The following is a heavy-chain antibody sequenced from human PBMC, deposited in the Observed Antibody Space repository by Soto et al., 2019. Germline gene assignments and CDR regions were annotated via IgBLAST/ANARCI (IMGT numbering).Heavy chain of an antibody. J-gene: IGHJ6*02. D-gene: IGHD1-26*01. CDR1: GFTFSSYG. CDR3: AKSIVGAIRSGMDV. Sequence: QVQLVESGGGVVQPGRSLRLSCAASGFTFSSYGMHWVRQAPGKGLEWVAVISYDGSNKYYADSVKGRFTISRDHSKNTLYLNMNSLRAEDTAVYYRAKSIVGAIRSGMDVWGQGTTVTVSS. V-gene: IGHV3-30*18. CDR2: ISYDGSNK.